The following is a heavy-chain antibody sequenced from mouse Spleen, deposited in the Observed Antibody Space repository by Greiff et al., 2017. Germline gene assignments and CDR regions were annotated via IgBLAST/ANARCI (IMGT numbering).Heavy chain of an antibody. Sequence: EVKVVESEGGLVQPGSSMKLSCTASGFTFSDYYMAWVRQVPEKGLEWVANINYDGSSTYYLDSLKSRFIISRDNAKNILYLQMSSLKSEDTATYYCARARKTTVYFDYWGQGTTLTVSS. CDR3: ARARKTTVYFDY. D-gene: IGHD1-1*01. CDR2: INYDGSST. V-gene: IGHV5-16*01. J-gene: IGHJ2*01. CDR1: GFTFSDYY.